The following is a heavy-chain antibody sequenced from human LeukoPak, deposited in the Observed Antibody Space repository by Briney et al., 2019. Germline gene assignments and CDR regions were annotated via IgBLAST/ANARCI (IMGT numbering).Heavy chain of an antibody. Sequence: GGALRLSCAASGFTFSSYWMSWVRQAPGKGLEWVANIKQDGREKYYVDSVKGRFTISRDNAKNSLYLQMNSLRAEDTAVYYCARDQYYYGSGSYPLGAFDIWGQGTMVTVSS. D-gene: IGHD3-10*01. CDR1: GFTFSSYW. J-gene: IGHJ3*02. CDR3: ARDQYYYGSGSYPLGAFDI. V-gene: IGHV3-7*01. CDR2: IKQDGREK.